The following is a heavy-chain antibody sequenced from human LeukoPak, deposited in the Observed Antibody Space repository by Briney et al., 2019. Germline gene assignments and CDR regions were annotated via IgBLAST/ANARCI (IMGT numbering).Heavy chain of an antibody. J-gene: IGHJ6*02. Sequence: PGGSLRLSCAASGFTFSSYAIHWVRQAPGKGLQWVAVISYDGGNKYYANSVKGRFTISRDNSNNTLYLQMNSLRADDTAVYYCARVRVRGVIITYYYYGMDVWGQGTTVTVSS. V-gene: IGHV3-30*01. D-gene: IGHD3-10*01. CDR3: ARVRVRGVIITYYYYGMDV. CDR1: GFTFSSYA. CDR2: ISYDGGNK.